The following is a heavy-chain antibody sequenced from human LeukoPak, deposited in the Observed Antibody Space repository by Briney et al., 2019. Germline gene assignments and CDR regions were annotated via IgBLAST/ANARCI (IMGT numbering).Heavy chain of an antibody. CDR2: ISYDGNNK. J-gene: IGHJ6*02. CDR3: AKDSLATGYYYYYGVDV. CDR1: GFTFSSYS. D-gene: IGHD1-26*01. Sequence: GGSLRLSCAASGFTFSSYSMNWVRQAPGKGLEWVAVISYDGNNKYYADSVKGRFTVSRDNSKNTLYLQMDSLRPEDTAVYYCAKDSLATGYYYYYGVDVWGQGTTVTVSS. V-gene: IGHV3-30*18.